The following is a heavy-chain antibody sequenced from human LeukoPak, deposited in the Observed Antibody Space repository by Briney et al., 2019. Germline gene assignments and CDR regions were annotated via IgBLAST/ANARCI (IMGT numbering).Heavy chain of an antibody. Sequence: PSETLSLTYTVSSASISSSPYFWGWIRQSPGKGLEWIGSISYSGTTYYNPSLKSRVTISVDTSKNQFSLKLNSVTAADTAVFYCAANSAAYNTLGSSYKVWGQGTLVTVSS. J-gene: IGHJ4*02. V-gene: IGHV4-39*01. CDR1: SASISSSPYF. D-gene: IGHD3-10*01. CDR3: AANSAAYNTLGSSYKV. CDR2: ISYSGTT.